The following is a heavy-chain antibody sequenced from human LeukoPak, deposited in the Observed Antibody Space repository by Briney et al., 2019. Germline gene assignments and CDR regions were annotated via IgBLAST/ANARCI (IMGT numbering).Heavy chain of an antibody. Sequence: PGGSLRLSCAASGFTFSSYSMDWVRQAPGKGLEWVSSISSSSSYICYADSVKGRFTISRDNAKNSLYLQMNSLRAEDTAVYYCARADKYSSSWYFDYWGQGTLVTVSS. CDR1: GFTFSSYS. J-gene: IGHJ4*02. D-gene: IGHD6-13*01. V-gene: IGHV3-21*01. CDR2: ISSSSSYI. CDR3: ARADKYSSSWYFDY.